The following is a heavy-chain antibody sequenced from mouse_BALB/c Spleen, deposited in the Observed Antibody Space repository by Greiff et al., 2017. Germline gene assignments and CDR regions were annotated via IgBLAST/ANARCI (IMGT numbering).Heavy chain of an antibody. CDR3: ARELGHAMDY. CDR2: ISYDGSN. D-gene: IGHD4-1*01. V-gene: IGHV3-6*02. CDR1: GYSITSGYY. Sequence: EVKLMESGPGLVKPSQSLSLTCSVTGYSITSGYYWNWIRQFPGNKLEWMGYISYDGSNNYNPSLKNRISITRDTSKNQFFLKLNSVTTEDTATYYCARELGHAMDYWGQGTSVTVSS. J-gene: IGHJ4*01.